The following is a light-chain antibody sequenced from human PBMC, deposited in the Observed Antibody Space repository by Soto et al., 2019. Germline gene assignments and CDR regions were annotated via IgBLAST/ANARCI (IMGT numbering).Light chain of an antibody. J-gene: IGKJ2*01. CDR1: QSLLHSNGYIY. Sequence: DLVMTQSPLSLPVTPGEPASISCRSSQSLLHSNGYIYLDWYLQKPGQSPQVLIFLGSYRASGVPDRFGGSGSGTDFTLKISRVEAEDVGLYYCMQALQTPYTFGQGTKLEIK. CDR3: MQALQTPYT. V-gene: IGKV2-28*01. CDR2: LGS.